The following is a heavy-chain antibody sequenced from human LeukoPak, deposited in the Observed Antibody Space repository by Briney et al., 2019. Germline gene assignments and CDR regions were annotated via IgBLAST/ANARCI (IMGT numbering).Heavy chain of an antibody. Sequence: PGGTLRLSCAASGFTFSSYGMSWVRQAPGKGLEWVSAISGGGGSTYYADSVKGRFTISRDNSKNTLYLQMNSLRAEDTAVYYCAREPNCSGGSCYSGALYWGQGTLVTVSS. V-gene: IGHV3-23*01. J-gene: IGHJ4*02. CDR1: GFTFSSYG. CDR2: ISGGGGST. CDR3: AREPNCSGGSCYSGALY. D-gene: IGHD2-15*01.